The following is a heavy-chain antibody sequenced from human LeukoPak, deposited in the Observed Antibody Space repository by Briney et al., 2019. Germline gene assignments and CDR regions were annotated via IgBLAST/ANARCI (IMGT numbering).Heavy chain of an antibody. CDR2: SSWNSGNM. CDR3: AKDIRGSGSGGYLDL. CDR1: GFTFDEYA. J-gene: IGHJ2*01. Sequence: PGGSLRLSCAASGFTFDEYAMHWVRQAPGKGPEWVSGSSWNSGNMGYADSVKGRFTISRDNGKNSLYLQMNSLRPEDTAVYYCAKDIRGSGSGGYLDLWGRGVLVTVSS. V-gene: IGHV3-9*01. D-gene: IGHD1-26*01.